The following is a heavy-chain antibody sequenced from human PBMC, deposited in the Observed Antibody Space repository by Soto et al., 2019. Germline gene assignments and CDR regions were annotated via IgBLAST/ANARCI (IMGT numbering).Heavy chain of an antibody. D-gene: IGHD3-3*01. CDR2: ISGSDGKT. J-gene: IGHJ4*02. Sequence: VHLVESGGGLVQPGGSLRLSCAAAGFSFSSYAMSWVRQAPGKGLEWVSTISGSDGKTFYADSVKGRFSISRDTSDNMLYLQMNSLRDDDTAVYYCARWSYLDYWGQGARVTVSS. CDR3: ARWSYLDY. CDR1: GFSFSSYA. V-gene: IGHV3-23*04.